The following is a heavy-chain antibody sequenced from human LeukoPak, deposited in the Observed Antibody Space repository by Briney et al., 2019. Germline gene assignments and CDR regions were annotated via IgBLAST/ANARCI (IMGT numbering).Heavy chain of an antibody. CDR2: INAGNGNT. D-gene: IGHD1-26*01. J-gene: IGHJ4*02. Sequence: ASVKVSCKASGYTFTSYAIHWVRQAPGQRLEWMGWINAGNGNTKYSQKFQGRVTITRDTSASTAYMELSSLRSEDTAVYYCAREGSGSYYFDYWGQGTLVTVSS. V-gene: IGHV1-3*01. CDR1: GYTFTSYA. CDR3: AREGSGSYYFDY.